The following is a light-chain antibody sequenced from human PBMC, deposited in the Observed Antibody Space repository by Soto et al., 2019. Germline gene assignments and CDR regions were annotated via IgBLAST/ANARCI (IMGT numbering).Light chain of an antibody. CDR2: TAS. Sequence: DIQMTQSPSSLSASVGDRVTITCRASQDIRTALGWFQQKPGKAPKRLIYTASNLESGVPSRFSGSGSGTEFILTISNLQHEDFDTYYCQHHSTYHRTLGQGTKVDIK. CDR1: QDIRTA. CDR3: QHHSTYHRT. V-gene: IGKV1-17*02. J-gene: IGKJ1*01.